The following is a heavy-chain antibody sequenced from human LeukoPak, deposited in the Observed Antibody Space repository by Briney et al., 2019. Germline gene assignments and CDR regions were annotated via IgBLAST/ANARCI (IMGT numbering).Heavy chain of an antibody. Sequence: PGGSLRLSCAASGFIFSNYEMNWVRQTPGKGLFWVSGISAGGGSTYYADSVKGRFTISRDNSRNTLYLQMNSLRAEDTAVYYCAKDAAGPEYWGQGTLVTVSS. V-gene: IGHV3-23*01. D-gene: IGHD6-13*01. CDR1: GFIFSNYE. J-gene: IGHJ4*02. CDR3: AKDAAGPEY. CDR2: ISAGGGST.